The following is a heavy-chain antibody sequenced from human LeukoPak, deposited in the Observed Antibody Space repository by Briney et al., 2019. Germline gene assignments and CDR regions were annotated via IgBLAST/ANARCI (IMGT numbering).Heavy chain of an antibody. CDR3: AKDRIPATLYYFDY. V-gene: IGHV3-21*04. CDR1: GFTFSSYS. J-gene: IGHJ4*02. D-gene: IGHD2-2*01. Sequence: PGGSLRLSCAASGFTFSSYSMNWVRQAPGKGLEWVSSISSSSSYIYYAESVKGRFTISRDNAQHTLFLLMNSLRAEDTTIYYCAKDRIPATLYYFDYWGQGTLVTVSS. CDR2: ISSSSSYI.